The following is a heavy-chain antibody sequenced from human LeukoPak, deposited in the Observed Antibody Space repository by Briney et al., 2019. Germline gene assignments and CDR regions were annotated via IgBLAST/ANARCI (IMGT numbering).Heavy chain of an antibody. CDR3: AIHESSIPY. CDR1: GLTCSDYA. CDR2: ISAGSGST. Sequence: GGSLRLSCAASGLTCSDYAMTWLRQAPGNGQEWVSGISAGSGSTYYADSVKGRFTISRDNSKNTLYLQMSSLRAEDTAIYYCAIHESSIPYWGQGTLVTVSS. J-gene: IGHJ4*02. V-gene: IGHV3-23*01. D-gene: IGHD1-26*01.